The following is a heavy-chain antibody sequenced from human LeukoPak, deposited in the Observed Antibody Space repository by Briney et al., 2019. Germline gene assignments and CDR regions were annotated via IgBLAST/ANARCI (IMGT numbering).Heavy chain of an antibody. J-gene: IGHJ4*02. CDR1: GYTFTSYG. CDR3: ARDLGDWSASQVEY. V-gene: IGHV1-18*01. Sequence: ASVKVSCKASGYTFTSYGISWVRQAPGQGLEWMGWISAYNGNTNYAQKLQGRVTMTTDTSTSTAYMELRSLRSDDTAVYYCARDLGDWSASQVEYWGQGTLVAVSS. CDR2: ISAYNGNT. D-gene: IGHD3/OR15-3a*01.